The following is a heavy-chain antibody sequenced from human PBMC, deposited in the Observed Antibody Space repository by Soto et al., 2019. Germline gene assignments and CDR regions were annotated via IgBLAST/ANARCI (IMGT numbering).Heavy chain of an antibody. CDR2: INHSGST. J-gene: IGHJ6*02. CDR3: ARGRTRYGIYYYYGMDV. CDR1: GGSFSGYY. V-gene: IGHV4-34*01. Sequence: SETLSLTCAVYGGSFSGYYWSWIRQPPGKGLEWIGEINHSGSTNYNPSLKSRVTISVDTSKNQFSLKLSSVTAADTAVYYCARGRTRYGIYYYYGMDVWGQATTVTVCS. D-gene: IGHD4-17*01.